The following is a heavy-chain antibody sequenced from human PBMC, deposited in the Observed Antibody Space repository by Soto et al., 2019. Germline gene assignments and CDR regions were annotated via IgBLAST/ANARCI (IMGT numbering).Heavy chain of an antibody. J-gene: IGHJ6*02. D-gene: IGHD2-2*02. CDR1: GGSISSGDYY. V-gene: IGHV4-30-4*01. CDR2: IYYSGST. Sequence: TLSLTCTVSGGSISSGDYYWSWIRQPPGRGLEWIGYIYYSGSTYYNPSLKSRVTISVDTSKNQFSLKLSSVTAADTAVYYCARDQVVPAAILDYYYGMDVWGQGTTVTVSS. CDR3: ARDQVVPAAILDYYYGMDV.